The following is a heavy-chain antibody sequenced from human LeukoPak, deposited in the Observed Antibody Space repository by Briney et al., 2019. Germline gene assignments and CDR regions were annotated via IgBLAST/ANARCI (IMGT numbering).Heavy chain of an antibody. CDR2: IYHSGST. V-gene: IGHV4-38-2*02. D-gene: IGHD4-23*01. CDR3: ARVPGGNSLDY. CDR1: GYSISSGYY. Sequence: PSETLSLTCTVSGYSISSGYYWGWIRQPPGKGLEWIGSIYHSGSTYYNPSLKSRVTISVDTSKNQFSLKLSSVTAADTAVYYCARVPGGNSLDYWGQGTLVTVSS. J-gene: IGHJ4*02.